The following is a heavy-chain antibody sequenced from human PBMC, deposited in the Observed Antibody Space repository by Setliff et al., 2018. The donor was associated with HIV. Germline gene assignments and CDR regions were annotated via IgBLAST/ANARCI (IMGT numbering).Heavy chain of an antibody. V-gene: IGHV3-7*03. D-gene: IGHD3-22*01. CDR2: IKKDGSDK. J-gene: IGHJ4*01. Sequence: PGGSLRLSCAASGFTFSNSWMTWVRQAPGKGLEWAANIKKDGSDKFYVDSVKGRFAISRDNAKNSLNLEMNSLRAEDTAIYYCASSRPPDDSSGYLDHWGQGTLVTVSS. CDR1: GFTFSNSW. CDR3: ASSRPPDDSSGYLDH.